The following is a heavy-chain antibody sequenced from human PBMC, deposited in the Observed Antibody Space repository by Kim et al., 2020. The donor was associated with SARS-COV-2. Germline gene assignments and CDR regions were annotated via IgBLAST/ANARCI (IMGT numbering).Heavy chain of an antibody. V-gene: IGHV3-23*01. CDR2: ISGSGGST. CDR1: GSTFSSYA. Sequence: GGSLRLSCAASGSTFSSYAMSWVRQAPGKGLEWVSAISGSGGSTYYADSVKGRFTISRDNSKNTLYLQMNSLRAEDTAVYYCAKVRSPTYYYDSSGYAIDYWGQGTLVTVSS. D-gene: IGHD3-22*01. CDR3: AKVRSPTYYYDSSGYAIDY. J-gene: IGHJ4*02.